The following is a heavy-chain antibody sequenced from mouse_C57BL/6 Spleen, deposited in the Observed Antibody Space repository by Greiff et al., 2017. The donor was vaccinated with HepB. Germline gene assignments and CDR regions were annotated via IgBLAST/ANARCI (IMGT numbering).Heavy chain of an antibody. Sequence: QVTLKVSGAELVKPGASVKMSCKASGYTFTTYPIEWMKQNHGKSLEWIGNFHPYNDDTKYNEKFKGKATLTVEKSSSTVYLELSRLTSDDSAVYYCARAGYYPFYYAMDYWGQGTSVTVSS. V-gene: IGHV1-47*01. J-gene: IGHJ4*01. D-gene: IGHD2-3*01. CDR2: FHPYNDDT. CDR3: ARAGYYPFYYAMDY. CDR1: GYTFTTYP.